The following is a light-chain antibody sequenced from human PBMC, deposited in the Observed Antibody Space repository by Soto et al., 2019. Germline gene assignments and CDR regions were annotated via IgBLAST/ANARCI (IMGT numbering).Light chain of an antibody. Sequence: DTVLTQSPASLAASPGERATINCKSSQNILYNSNNRNYLAWYQQKPGQLPRLLIYWASTRESGVPDRFSGSGSGTDFTLTISSLQAEDVAVYYCQQYYDTPYTFGQGTRLEIK. CDR3: QQYYDTPYT. J-gene: IGKJ2*01. V-gene: IGKV4-1*01. CDR2: WAS. CDR1: QNILYNSNNRNY.